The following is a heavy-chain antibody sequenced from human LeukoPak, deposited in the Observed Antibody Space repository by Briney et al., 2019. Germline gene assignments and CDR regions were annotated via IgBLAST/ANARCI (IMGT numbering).Heavy chain of an antibody. CDR2: ISGSGGST. D-gene: IGHD6-6*01. V-gene: IGHV3-23*01. Sequence: GGSLKLSCAASGFTFSSYAMSWVRQAPGKGLEWVSAISGSGGSTYYADSVKGRFTISRDNSKNTLYLQMNSLRAGDTAVYYCAKDLIAARPYYFDYWGQGTLVTVSS. CDR3: AKDLIAARPYYFDY. CDR1: GFTFSSYA. J-gene: IGHJ4*02.